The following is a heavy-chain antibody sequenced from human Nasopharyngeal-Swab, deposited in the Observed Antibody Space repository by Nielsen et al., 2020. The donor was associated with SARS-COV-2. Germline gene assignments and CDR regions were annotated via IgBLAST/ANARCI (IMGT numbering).Heavy chain of an antibody. D-gene: IGHD3-3*01. Sequence: ASVKVSCKVSGYTLTVLPIHWVRQAPGKGLEWMGTVVPEDGEPIFAQNFQGRVTMTEDNSTYTAYLELSSLRSEDTAVYYCASEGSGVFGVVIYAFDIWGPGTLVTVSS. CDR2: VVPEDGEP. CDR3: ASEGSGVFGVVIYAFDI. V-gene: IGHV1-24*01. CDR1: GYTLTVLP. J-gene: IGHJ3*02.